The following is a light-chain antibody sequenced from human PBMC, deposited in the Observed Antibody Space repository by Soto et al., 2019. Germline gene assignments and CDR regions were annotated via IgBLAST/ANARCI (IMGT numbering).Light chain of an antibody. Sequence: QSALTQPASVSGSPGQSITISCAGTSRDVGGYNYVSWHQQHPGKAPKVIITEVNNRPSGVSNRFSGSKSGNTASLTISGLQAEDEADYYCSSYVSSSTFVVFGGGTKLTV. CDR1: SRDVGGYNY. CDR2: EVN. J-gene: IGLJ2*01. V-gene: IGLV2-14*01. CDR3: SSYVSSSTFVV.